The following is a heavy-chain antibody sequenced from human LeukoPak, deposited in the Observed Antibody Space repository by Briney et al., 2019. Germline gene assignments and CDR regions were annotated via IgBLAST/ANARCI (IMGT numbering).Heavy chain of an antibody. D-gene: IGHD2-2*01. J-gene: IGHJ6*04. CDR2: IYHSGST. V-gene: IGHV4-30-4*01. CDR1: GGSISSGDYY. CDR3: ARDVLRYCSSTSCYHYYYYYGMDV. Sequence: SETLSLTCTVSGGSISSGDYYWSWIRQPPGKGLEWIGYIYHSGSTYYNPSLKSRVTISVDTSKNQFSLKLSSVTAADTAVYYCARDVLRYCSSTSCYHYYYYYGMDVWGKGTTVTVSS.